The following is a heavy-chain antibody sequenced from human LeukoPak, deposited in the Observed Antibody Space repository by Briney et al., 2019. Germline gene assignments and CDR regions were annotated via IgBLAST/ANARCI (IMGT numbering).Heavy chain of an antibody. Sequence: GGSLRLSCAASGLTFSSYGMSWVRQAPGKGLEWVSAISGSGGSTYYADSVKGRFTISRDNSKNTLYLQMNSLRAEDTAVYYCAKGLDRGIVVVVAAPIDYWGQGTLVTVSS. CDR2: ISGSGGST. CDR3: AKGLDRGIVVVVAAPIDY. D-gene: IGHD2-15*01. V-gene: IGHV3-23*01. J-gene: IGHJ4*02. CDR1: GLTFSSYG.